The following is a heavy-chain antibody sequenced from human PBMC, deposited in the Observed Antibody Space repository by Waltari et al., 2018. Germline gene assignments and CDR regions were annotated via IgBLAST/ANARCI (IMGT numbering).Heavy chain of an antibody. D-gene: IGHD2-2*02. CDR1: GFTFGAHY. J-gene: IGHJ6*02. V-gene: IGHV3-72*01. CDR2: TRNKENSYST. Sequence: EVQVVASGGDLVQPGGSLRLSCAGSGFTFGAHYIDWVRQAPGKGLEWFGLTRNKENSYSTVYAASVKGRFTISRDDSKNLAYLQMNSLGIDDTAIYYCVRSYTASPMDVWGQGTTVTVSS. CDR3: VRSYTASPMDV.